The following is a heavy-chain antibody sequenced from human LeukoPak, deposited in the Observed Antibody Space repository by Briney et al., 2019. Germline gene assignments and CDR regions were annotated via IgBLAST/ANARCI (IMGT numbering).Heavy chain of an antibody. CDR2: IWYDGSNK. J-gene: IGHJ4*02. Sequence: SLRLSCAASGFTFSSYGMHWVRQAPGKGLEWVAVIWYDGSNKYYADSVKGRFTISRDNSKNTLYLQMNSLRAEDTAVYYCARALNYYYDSSGYCLDYWGQGTLVTVSS. V-gene: IGHV3-33*01. CDR3: ARALNYYYDSSGYCLDY. CDR1: GFTFSSYG. D-gene: IGHD3-22*01.